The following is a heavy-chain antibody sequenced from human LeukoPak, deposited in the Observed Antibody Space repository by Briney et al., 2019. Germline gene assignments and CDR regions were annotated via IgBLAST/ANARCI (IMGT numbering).Heavy chain of an antibody. Sequence: SETLSLTCTVSGGSLTSFYWSWIRQSPGKGLEWLGYVYYTGSTNYNPSLKSRVTISVDTSKNQFSLKLSSVTAADTAVYYCARGGRGGYYYGSGSSPRYDYWGQGTLVTVSS. CDR3: ARGGRGGYYYGSGSSPRYDY. D-gene: IGHD3-10*01. CDR1: GGSLTSFY. V-gene: IGHV4-59*12. J-gene: IGHJ4*02. CDR2: VYYTGST.